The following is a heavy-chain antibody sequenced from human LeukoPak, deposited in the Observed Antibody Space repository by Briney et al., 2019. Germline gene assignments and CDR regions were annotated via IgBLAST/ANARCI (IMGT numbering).Heavy chain of an antibody. CDR2: IHTSGST. J-gene: IGHJ4*02. V-gene: IGHV4-4*07. Sequence: SETLSLTCTVSGGPISSYYWTWIRQPAGKGLEWIGRIHTSGSTNYNPSLKSRVTMSADTSKNQFSLKLTSVTAADTAVYYCARAWQWLPLDSWGQGTLVTVSS. CDR1: GGPISSYY. D-gene: IGHD6-19*01. CDR3: ARAWQWLPLDS.